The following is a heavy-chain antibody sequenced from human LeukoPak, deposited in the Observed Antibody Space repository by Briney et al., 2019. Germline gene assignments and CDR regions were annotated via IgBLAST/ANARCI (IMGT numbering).Heavy chain of an antibody. CDR3: ARGGADYGDYVLDY. D-gene: IGHD4-17*01. J-gene: IGHJ4*02. V-gene: IGHV4-59*01. Sequence: SETLSLTCTVSGGSISSYYWSWIRQPPGTGLEWIGYIYYSGSTNYNPSLKSRVTISVDTSKNQFSLKLSSVTAADTAVYYCARGGADYGDYVLDYWGQGTLVTASS. CDR2: IYYSGST. CDR1: GGSISSYY.